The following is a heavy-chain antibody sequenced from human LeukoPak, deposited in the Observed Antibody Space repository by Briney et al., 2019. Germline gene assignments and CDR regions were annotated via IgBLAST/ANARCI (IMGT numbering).Heavy chain of an antibody. CDR3: ARGHGDYDY. J-gene: IGHJ4*02. CDR2: IKQDGSEK. D-gene: IGHD4-17*01. Sequence: PGGSLRLSCAASGFTFSSYLMSWVRPAPGKGVEWVANIKQDGSEKYYVDSVKGRFTISRDNAKNSLYLQMNSLRAEDTAVYYCARGHGDYDYWGQGTLVTVSS. V-gene: IGHV3-7*01. CDR1: GFTFSSYL.